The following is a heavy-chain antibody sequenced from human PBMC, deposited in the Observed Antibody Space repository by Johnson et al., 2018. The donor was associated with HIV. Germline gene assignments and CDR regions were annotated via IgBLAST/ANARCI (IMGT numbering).Heavy chain of an antibody. J-gene: IGHJ3*02. D-gene: IGHD3-3*01. Sequence: QVQLVESGGGVVQPGGSLRLSCVASGFAFSSYGMHWVRQAPGKGLEWVSFIRYDGGNKAYGDSVKGRFTISRDNSKNTLYVQMISLRAEDTAVYYGAKERSTYYNFWSGSAGNDAFDIWGQGTMVIVSS. V-gene: IGHV3-30*02. CDR3: AKERSTYYNFWSGSAGNDAFDI. CDR2: IRYDGGNK. CDR1: GFAFSSYG.